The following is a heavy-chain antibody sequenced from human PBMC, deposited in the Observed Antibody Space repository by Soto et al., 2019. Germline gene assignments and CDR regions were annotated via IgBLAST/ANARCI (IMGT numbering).Heavy chain of an antibody. CDR3: ARALAARPTGDLYYFDY. Sequence: SDTLSLSCTVCGDSISRGGHYWSWIRQHPGKGLEWIGYMFYSGSIYYNPSLKSRVIIPVDASKNQFSLKLSSVTAADTAVYYCARALAARPTGDLYYFDYWGQGVLVTVPQ. D-gene: IGHD6-6*01. CDR1: GDSISRGGHY. V-gene: IGHV4-31*03. CDR2: MFYSGSI. J-gene: IGHJ4*02.